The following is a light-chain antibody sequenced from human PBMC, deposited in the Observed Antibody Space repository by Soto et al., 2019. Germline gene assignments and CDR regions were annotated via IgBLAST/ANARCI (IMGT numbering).Light chain of an antibody. J-gene: IGKJ1*01. CDR3: QQYNNWPWT. V-gene: IGKV3-15*01. Sequence: ETVMTQSPATLSVSPGERATLSCTASQILSRNLAWYQQKPGQAPRLLIYGASTRATGIPARFSGSGSGTEFTLTISSLQTEDSAGYYCQQYNNWPWTFGQGTKVEI. CDR1: QILSRN. CDR2: GAS.